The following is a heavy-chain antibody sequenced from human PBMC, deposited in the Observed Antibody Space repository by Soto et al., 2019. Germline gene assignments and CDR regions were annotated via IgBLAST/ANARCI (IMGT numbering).Heavy chain of an antibody. D-gene: IGHD6-13*01. CDR1: GGSISSYY. V-gene: IGHV4-59*01. Sequence: PSETLSLTCTVSGGSISSYYWSWIRQPPGKGLEWIGYIYYSGSTNYNPSLKSRVTISVDTSKNQFSLKLSSVTAADTAVYYCARASGIAADADPGFFDYWGQGTLVTVSS. CDR3: ARASGIAADADPGFFDY. CDR2: IYYSGST. J-gene: IGHJ4*02.